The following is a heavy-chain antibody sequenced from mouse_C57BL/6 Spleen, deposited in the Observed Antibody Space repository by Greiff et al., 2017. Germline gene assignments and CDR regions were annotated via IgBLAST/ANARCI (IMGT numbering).Heavy chain of an antibody. V-gene: IGHV5-16*01. Sequence: EVKLVESAGGLVQPGRSMKLSCTASGFTFSDYYMAWVRQVPEKGLEWVANINYDGSSTYYLDSLKSRFIISRDNAKNILYLQRSSLESEDTATYYCARDGYYGSSYGFAYWGQGTLVTVSA. J-gene: IGHJ3*01. CDR3: ARDGYYGSSYGFAY. CDR2: INYDGSST. D-gene: IGHD1-1*01. CDR1: GFTFSDYY.